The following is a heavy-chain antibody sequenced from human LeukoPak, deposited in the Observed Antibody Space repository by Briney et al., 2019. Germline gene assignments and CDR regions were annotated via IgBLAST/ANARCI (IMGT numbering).Heavy chain of an antibody. J-gene: IGHJ3*02. CDR1: GGSISSYY. CDR2: IYNSGST. D-gene: IGHD3-22*01. Sequence: SETLSLTCTVSGGSISSYYWSWIRQPAGKGLEWIGRIYNSGSTKYNPSLKSRVTMSVDTSKNQFSLKLNSVTAADTAVYYCARDLPPASSGYYFDAFDIWGQGTMVTVSS. V-gene: IGHV4-4*07. CDR3: ARDLPPASSGYYFDAFDI.